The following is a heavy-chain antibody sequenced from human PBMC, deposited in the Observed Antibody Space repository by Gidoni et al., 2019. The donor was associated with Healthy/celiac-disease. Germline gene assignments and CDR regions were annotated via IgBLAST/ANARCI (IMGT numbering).Heavy chain of an antibody. Sequence: QVQLVESGGGVVQPGRSLRLSCVASGFTFSNYGMHWVRQAPGKGLEWVAVIWYDGSSKYYADSVKGRFIISRDNSKNTLYLQMNILRAEDTAVYYCARGLEVARLYYYYGMDVWGRGTTVTVSS. D-gene: IGHD5-12*01. CDR3: ARGLEVARLYYYYGMDV. CDR2: IWYDGSSK. V-gene: IGHV3-33*01. CDR1: GFTFSNYG. J-gene: IGHJ6*02.